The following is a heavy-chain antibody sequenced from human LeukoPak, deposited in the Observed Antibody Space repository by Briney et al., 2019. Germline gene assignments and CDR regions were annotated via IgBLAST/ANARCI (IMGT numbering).Heavy chain of an antibody. CDR2: ISSSSSYI. V-gene: IGHV3-21*01. CDR1: GFTFSSYE. CDR3: ARDITGGSYDDI. Sequence: PGGSLRLSCAASGFTFSSYEMNWVRQAPGKGLEWVSSISSSSSYIYYADSVKGRFTISRDNAKNSLYLQMNSLRAEDTAVYYCARDITGGSYDDIWGQGTMVTVSS. D-gene: IGHD1-26*01. J-gene: IGHJ3*02.